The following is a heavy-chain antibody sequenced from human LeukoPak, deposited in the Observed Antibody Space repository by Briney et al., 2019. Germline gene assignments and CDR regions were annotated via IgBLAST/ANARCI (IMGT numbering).Heavy chain of an antibody. CDR3: ARIRPSGLDYDFWSPSEGMDV. Sequence: GSSVKVSCKASGGTFSSYAISWVRQAPGQGLEWMGRIIPILGTANYAQKFQGRVTITTDESTSTAYMELSSLRSEDTAVYYCARIRPSGLDYDFWSPSEGMDVWGKGTTVTVSS. D-gene: IGHD3-3*01. J-gene: IGHJ6*03. V-gene: IGHV1-69*11. CDR2: IIPILGTA. CDR1: GGTFSSYA.